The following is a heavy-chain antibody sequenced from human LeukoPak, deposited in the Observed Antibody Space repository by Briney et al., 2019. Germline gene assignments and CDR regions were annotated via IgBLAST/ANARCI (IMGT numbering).Heavy chain of an antibody. CDR3: ARYFAVPDGGGFDY. Sequence: ASVKVSCKASGYTFSGHYMHWVRQAPGQGLEWLGWINPITGDTKYAQKFQGSVMMTRDTSISTVYMELSGLTSDDTAIYYCARYFAVPDGGGFDYWGQGTLVTVSS. D-gene: IGHD3-3*01. CDR1: GYTFSGHY. V-gene: IGHV1-2*02. CDR2: INPITGDT. J-gene: IGHJ4*02.